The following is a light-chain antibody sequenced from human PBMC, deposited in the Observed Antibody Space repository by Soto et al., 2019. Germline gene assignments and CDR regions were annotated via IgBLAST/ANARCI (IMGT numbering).Light chain of an antibody. CDR1: SSDVGGYNY. Sequence: QSVLTQPPSASGSPGQSVTISCTGTSSDVGGYNYVSWYQQHPGKAPKLMIYEVSKRPSGVPDRFSCSKSGNTASLTVSGLQSEDEDDYYCSSYAGSNNLVFSGGTKLTVL. CDR2: EVS. V-gene: IGLV2-8*01. CDR3: SSYAGSNNLV. J-gene: IGLJ2*01.